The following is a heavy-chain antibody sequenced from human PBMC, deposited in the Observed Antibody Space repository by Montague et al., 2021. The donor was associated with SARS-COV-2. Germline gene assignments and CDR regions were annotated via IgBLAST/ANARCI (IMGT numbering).Heavy chain of an antibody. V-gene: IGHV3-21*01. CDR1: GFTCSSYS. CDR3: ARDMYYDILTGYYTY. D-gene: IGHD3-9*01. CDR2: ISSSSSYI. J-gene: IGHJ4*02. Sequence: SLRLSCAASGFTCSSYSMNWVRQAPGKGLEWVSSISSSSSYIYYADSVKGRFTISRDNAKNSLYLQMNSLRAEDTAVYYCARDMYYDILTGYYTYWGQGTLVTVSS.